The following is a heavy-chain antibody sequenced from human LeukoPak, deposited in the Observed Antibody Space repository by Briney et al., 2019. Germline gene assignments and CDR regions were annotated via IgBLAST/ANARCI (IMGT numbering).Heavy chain of an antibody. CDR3: ARGRGLYGGNLGVNWFDP. V-gene: IGHV4-39*07. CDR2: IYYSGST. J-gene: IGHJ5*02. Sequence: SETLSLTCTVSGGSLSSSSYYWGWIRQPPGKGLEWIGSIYYSGSTYYNPSLKSRVTISVDTSKNQFSLKLSSVTAADTAVYYCARGRGLYGGNLGVNWFDPWGQGTLVTVSS. D-gene: IGHD3-16*01. CDR1: GGSLSSSSYY.